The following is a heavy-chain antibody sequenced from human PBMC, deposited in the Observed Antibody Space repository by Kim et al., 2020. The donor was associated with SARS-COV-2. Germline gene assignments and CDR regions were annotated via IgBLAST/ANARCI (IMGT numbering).Heavy chain of an antibody. CDR1: GYTFTGYY. J-gene: IGHJ4*02. Sequence: ASVKVSCKASGYTFTGYYMHWVRQAPGQGLEWMGWINPNSGGTNYAQKFQGRVTMXXXXSISKAYMELSXXXXXDXAVYYXVKMAXXXLWGQGTLVTVSS. CDR2: INPNSGGT. D-gene: IGHD5-12*01. CDR3: VKMAXXXL. V-gene: IGHV1-2*02.